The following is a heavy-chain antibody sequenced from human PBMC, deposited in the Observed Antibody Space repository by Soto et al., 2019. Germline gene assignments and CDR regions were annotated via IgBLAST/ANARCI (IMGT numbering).Heavy chain of an antibody. J-gene: IGHJ3*02. Sequence: ASVKVSCKVSGYTLTESSIHWVRQAPGKGLEWMGGFDPEDGETIYAQKFQGRVTMTEDTSTDTAYMELSSLRSEDTAVYYCATRCLLVSKICNAFDIWGQGTMVTVSS. V-gene: IGHV1-24*01. CDR1: GYTLTESS. CDR3: ATRCLLVSKICNAFDI. D-gene: IGHD6-6*01. CDR2: FDPEDGET.